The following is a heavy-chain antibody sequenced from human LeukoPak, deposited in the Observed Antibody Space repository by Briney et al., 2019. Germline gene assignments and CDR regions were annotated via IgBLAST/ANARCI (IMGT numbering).Heavy chain of an antibody. D-gene: IGHD5-18*01. CDR2: IYYSGST. J-gene: IGHJ3*02. V-gene: IGHV4-59*01. Sequence: PSETLSLTCTVSGGSINSYYWSWIRQPPGKGLEWIGYIYYSGSTYSNPSLKSRVTISLGTSKNQFSLRLSSVTAADTAVYYCARRVGHSYGVTRAGAFDIWGPGTLVTVSS. CDR3: ARRVGHSYGVTRAGAFDI. CDR1: GGSINSYY.